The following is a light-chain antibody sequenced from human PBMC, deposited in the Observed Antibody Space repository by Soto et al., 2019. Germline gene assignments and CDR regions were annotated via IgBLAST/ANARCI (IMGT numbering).Light chain of an antibody. V-gene: IGKV4-1*01. CDR2: WAS. J-gene: IGKJ2*01. Sequence: DIVMTQSTESLAVSLGERATINCKSSQSVLYSSNNKNYIAWFQQKPGQAPKLLIYWASTRESGVPDRFSGSESGTDFTLTISSLQAEDVGVYYCQQYYTSPYTFGQGTNLEIK. CDR3: QQYYTSPYT. CDR1: QSVLYSSNNKNY.